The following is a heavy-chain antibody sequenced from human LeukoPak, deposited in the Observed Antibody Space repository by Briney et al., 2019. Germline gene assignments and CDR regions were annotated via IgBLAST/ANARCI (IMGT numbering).Heavy chain of an antibody. D-gene: IGHD6-13*01. CDR3: AKDGYSSSWYRGQFDP. V-gene: IGHV3-9*01. CDR2: ISWNSGSI. J-gene: IGHJ5*02. CDR1: GFTFDDYA. Sequence: GGSLRLSCAASGFTFDDYAMHWVRQAPGKGLEWVSGISWNSGSIGYADSVKGRFTISRDNAKNSLYLQMNSLRAEDTALYYCAKDGYSSSWYRGQFDPWGQGTLVTVSS.